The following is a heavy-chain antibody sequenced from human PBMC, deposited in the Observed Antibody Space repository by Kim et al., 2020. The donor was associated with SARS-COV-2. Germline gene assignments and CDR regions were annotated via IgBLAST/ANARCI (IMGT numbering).Heavy chain of an antibody. Sequence: GGSLRLSCAVSGFTFSSYWMTWVRQAPGKGLEWVANIKQDGSEKFYVDSVKGRFTIARDNAQKSLYLQMSNLRVEDTAVYYCVREAPKGGTWYYYYYMDVWGNGTTVTVSS. J-gene: IGHJ6*03. CDR3: VREAPKGGTWYYYYYMDV. CDR2: IKQDGSEK. D-gene: IGHD6-13*01. V-gene: IGHV3-7*01. CDR1: GFTFSSYW.